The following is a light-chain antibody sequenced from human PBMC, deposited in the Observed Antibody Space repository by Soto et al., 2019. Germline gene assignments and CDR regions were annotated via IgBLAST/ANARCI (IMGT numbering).Light chain of an antibody. Sequence: IVLTQSPGTLSLSPGERATLSCRASQSVNNNYLAWYQQKHGQAPRLLVYRASTRATGIPDRFSGSGSGTDFTLTISRLEPDDFAVYYCQQYGRSLTFGGGTKVEIK. CDR2: RAS. CDR3: QQYGRSLT. CDR1: QSVNNNY. J-gene: IGKJ4*01. V-gene: IGKV3-20*01.